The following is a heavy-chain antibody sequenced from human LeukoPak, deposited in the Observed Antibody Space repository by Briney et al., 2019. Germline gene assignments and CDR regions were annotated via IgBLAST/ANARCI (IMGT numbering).Heavy chain of an antibody. D-gene: IGHD5-24*01. Sequence: PGRSLRLSCAASGFTFSSYGMHWVRQAPGKGLEWVAVISYDGSNKYYADSVKGRFTISRDNSKNTLYLQMNSLRAEDTAVYYCANSLGSVATIPMGDYWGQGTLVTVSS. CDR2: ISYDGSNK. V-gene: IGHV3-30*18. CDR1: GFTFSSYG. CDR3: ANSLGSVATIPMGDY. J-gene: IGHJ4*02.